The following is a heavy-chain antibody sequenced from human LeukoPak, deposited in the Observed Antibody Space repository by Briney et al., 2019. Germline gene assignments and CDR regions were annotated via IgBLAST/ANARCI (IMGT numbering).Heavy chain of an antibody. D-gene: IGHD3-22*01. V-gene: IGHV3-64D*09. CDR2: ISGSGRST. Sequence: PGGSLRLSCSASGFTFSSYGIHWVRQAPRKGLEYVSAISGSGRSTYYADSVKGRFTISRDNSKNTLYLQMSSLRAEDTAVYYCVKVVNYDSSVYYYVEWGQGTMVTVSS. J-gene: IGHJ3*01. CDR1: GFTFSSYG. CDR3: VKVVNYDSSVYYYVE.